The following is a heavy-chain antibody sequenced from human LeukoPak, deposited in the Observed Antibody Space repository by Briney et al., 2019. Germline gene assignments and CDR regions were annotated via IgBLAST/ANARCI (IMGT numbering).Heavy chain of an antibody. CDR2: INTDGSST. V-gene: IGHV3-74*01. D-gene: IGHD2-21*01. CDR1: GFTFSSYW. CDR3: AKDLFLWYFDL. J-gene: IGHJ2*01. Sequence: GGSLRLSCAASGFTFSSYWMHWVRQAPGKGLVWVSRINTDGSSTSYADSVKGRFTISRDNSKNTMYLQMNSLRAEDTAVYYCAKDLFLWYFDLWGRGTLVTVSP.